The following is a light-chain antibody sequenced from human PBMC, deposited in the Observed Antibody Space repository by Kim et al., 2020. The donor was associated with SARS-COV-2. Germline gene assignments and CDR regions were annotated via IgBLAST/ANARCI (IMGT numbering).Light chain of an antibody. CDR1: NIGSKS. CDR3: QVWDSSSDHWV. CDR2: YDS. V-gene: IGLV3-21*04. Sequence: SYELTQPPSVSVAPGKTARITCGGNNIGSKSVDWYQQKPGQAPVLVIYYDSDRPSGIPERFSGSNSGNTATLTISRVEAGDEADYYCQVWDSSSDHWVFGGGTQLTV. J-gene: IGLJ3*02.